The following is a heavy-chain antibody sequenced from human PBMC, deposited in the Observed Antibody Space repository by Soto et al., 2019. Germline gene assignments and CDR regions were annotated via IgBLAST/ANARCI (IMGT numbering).Heavy chain of an antibody. CDR3: AKDLPAELLPPCFDS. J-gene: IGHJ5*01. D-gene: IGHD1-26*01. Sequence: EVQLLESGGGLVQPGGSLRLSCAASGFTFSTYAMSWVRQAPGKGLEWVSAISGSGSSTYYADSVKGRFTISRDNSHNMRDLQMNRLRAEDTAVYSCAKDLPAELLPPCFDSWGQGTRVTVSS. V-gene: IGHV3-23*01. CDR2: ISGSGSST. CDR1: GFTFSTYA.